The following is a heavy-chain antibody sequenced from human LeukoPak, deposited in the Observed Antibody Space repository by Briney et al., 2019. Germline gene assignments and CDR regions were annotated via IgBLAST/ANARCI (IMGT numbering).Heavy chain of an antibody. CDR1: VWTFSRYW. CDR2: IKQDGSEK. J-gene: IGHJ4*02. D-gene: IGHD3-10*01. CDR3: ARIYGSGSYVVY. Sequence: GGSLTLSCAASVWTFSRYWLSWVRQAPGKGLEGVANIKQDGSEKYYVDSVKGRFTISRDNAKNSLYLQMNSLRAEDTAVYYCARIYGSGSYVVYWGQGTLVNVSS. V-gene: IGHV3-7*01.